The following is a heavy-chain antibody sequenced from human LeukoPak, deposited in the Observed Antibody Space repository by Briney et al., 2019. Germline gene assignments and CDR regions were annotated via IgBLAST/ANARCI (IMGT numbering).Heavy chain of an antibody. J-gene: IGHJ4*02. CDR2: IKSKPDGRTK. V-gene: IGHV3-15*01. Sequence: NPGESLRLSCVASGFTFSNVWVSWVRHAPGKGREWVGRIKSKPDGRTKDYGTPVKGRFTISRDDSKNTLYLQMNSLKTEDTAVYYCTRVSTAWAFGYWGQGALVTVSS. CDR3: TRVSTAWAFGY. CDR1: GFTFSNVW. D-gene: IGHD1-26*01.